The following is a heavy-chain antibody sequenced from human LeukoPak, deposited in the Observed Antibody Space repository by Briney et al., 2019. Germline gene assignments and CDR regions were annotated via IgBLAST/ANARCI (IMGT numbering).Heavy chain of an antibody. V-gene: IGHV3-21*01. J-gene: IGHJ4*02. CDR1: GFTFSSYS. CDR2: ISSSSSYI. Sequence: PGGSLRLSCAASGFTFSSYSMAWVRQAPGKGLEWVSSISSSSSYIYYADSVKGRFTISRDNAKNSLYLQMNSLRAEDTAVYYCARDRPYYYDSSGFTDYWGQGTLVTVSS. CDR3: ARDRPYYYDSSGFTDY. D-gene: IGHD3-22*01.